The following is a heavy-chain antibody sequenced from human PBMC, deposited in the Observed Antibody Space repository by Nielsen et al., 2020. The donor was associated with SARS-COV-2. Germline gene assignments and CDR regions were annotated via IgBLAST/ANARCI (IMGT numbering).Heavy chain of an antibody. Sequence: SLKISCAASGFTFDDYAMHWVRQAPGKGLEWVSGISWNSGSIGYADSVKGRFTISRDNAKNSLYLQMNSLRAEDTALYYCAKVGPGHYYDCWGQGTMVTVSS. CDR2: ISWNSGSI. D-gene: IGHD3-22*01. CDR1: GFTFDDYA. J-gene: IGHJ3*01. V-gene: IGHV3-9*01. CDR3: AKVGPGHYYDC.